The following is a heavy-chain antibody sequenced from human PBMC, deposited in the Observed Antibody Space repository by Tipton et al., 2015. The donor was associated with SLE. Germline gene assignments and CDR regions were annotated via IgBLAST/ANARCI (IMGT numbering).Heavy chain of an antibody. Sequence: LRLSCAVYGGSFSGYFWSWIRQHPGKGLEWIGYTYYSGNTYYNPSLKSRVTISVDTSENQFSLKLSSVTAADTAVYYCARDAKCPITSAEYFDLWGRGTQVTVSS. CDR3: ARDAKCPITSAEYFDL. J-gene: IGHJ2*01. D-gene: IGHD5-12*01. CDR1: GGSFSGYF. CDR2: TYYSGNT. V-gene: IGHV4-31*11.